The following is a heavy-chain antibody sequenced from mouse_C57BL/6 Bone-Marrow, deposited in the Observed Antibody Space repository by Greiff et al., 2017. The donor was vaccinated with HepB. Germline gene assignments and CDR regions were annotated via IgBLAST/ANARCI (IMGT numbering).Heavy chain of an antibody. CDR2: IYPRSGNT. CDR3: ARPPSKLRLWFAY. Sequence: QVQLQQSGAELARPGASVKLSCKASGYTFTSYGISWVKQRTGQGLEWIGEIYPRSGNTYYTEKFKGKATLTADKSSSTAYMELRSLTSEGSAVYYCARPPSKLRLWFAYWGQGTLVTVSA. CDR1: GYTFTSYG. V-gene: IGHV1-81*01. D-gene: IGHD3-2*02. J-gene: IGHJ3*01.